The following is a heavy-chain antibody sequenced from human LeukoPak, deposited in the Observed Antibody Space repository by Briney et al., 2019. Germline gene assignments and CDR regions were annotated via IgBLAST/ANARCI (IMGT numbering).Heavy chain of an antibody. Sequence: PSETLSLTCSVSGVPISTCYWSWLRQSPGKGLEWIAYVYYNGDIMYNPSLTSRVTISLDTSKNQVSLSVASVTAADTAVYYCARYASGWYGEYWGQGTLVTVSS. V-gene: IGHV4-59*01. CDR2: VYYNGDI. CDR1: GVPISTCY. J-gene: IGHJ4*02. CDR3: ARYASGWYGEY. D-gene: IGHD6-19*01.